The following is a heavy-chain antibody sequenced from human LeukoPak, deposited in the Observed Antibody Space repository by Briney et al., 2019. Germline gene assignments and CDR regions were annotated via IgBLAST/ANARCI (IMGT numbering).Heavy chain of an antibody. J-gene: IGHJ4*02. CDR1: GYTFTSYY. V-gene: IGHV1-46*01. CDR3: AREGCSSTSCYRGLYAFDY. D-gene: IGHD2-2*01. Sequence: ASVKVSCKASGYTFTSYYMHWVRQAPGQGLEWMGIINPSCGSTSYAQKFQGRVTMTRDTSTGTVYMELSSLRSEDTAVYYCAREGCSSTSCYRGLYAFDYWGQGTLVTVSS. CDR2: INPSCGST.